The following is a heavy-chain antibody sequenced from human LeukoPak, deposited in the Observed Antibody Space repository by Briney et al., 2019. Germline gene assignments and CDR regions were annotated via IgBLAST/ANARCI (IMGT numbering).Heavy chain of an antibody. D-gene: IGHD3-22*01. J-gene: IGHJ4*02. V-gene: IGHV3-23*01. CDR2: ISHSGGST. Sequence: GGSLSLSCAASGFIFSSYAMNWVRQAPGKGLEWVSGISHSGGSTYYADSVKGRFTISRDNSKNTLYLQMNSLRAEDTAVYYCAKVETMYDSSGYYYPDYWGQGTLVTVSS. CDR3: AKVETMYDSSGYYYPDY. CDR1: GFIFSSYA.